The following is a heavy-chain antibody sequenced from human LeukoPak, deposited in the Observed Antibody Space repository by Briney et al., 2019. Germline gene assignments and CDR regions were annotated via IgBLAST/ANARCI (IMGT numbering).Heavy chain of an antibody. Sequence: GGSLRLSCEASGFTFSDHYMSWIRQVPGKGLEWLLYIGPSGSAIYYADSVKGRFTISRDNAKNSLYLQMNSLRAEDTALYYCAREGGSGWYSGWFDPWGQGTLVTVSS. J-gene: IGHJ5*02. CDR1: GFTFSDHY. V-gene: IGHV3-11*04. CDR3: AREGGSGWYSGWFDP. CDR2: IGPSGSAI. D-gene: IGHD6-19*01.